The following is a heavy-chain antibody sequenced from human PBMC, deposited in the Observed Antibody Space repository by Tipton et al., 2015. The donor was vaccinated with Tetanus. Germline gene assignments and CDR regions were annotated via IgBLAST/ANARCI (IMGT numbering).Heavy chain of an antibody. Sequence: LRLSCATSGFPFHSYHMAWVRQAPGKRLEWIGYTHHSGNTNYNPSLSGRVTTSVDTSKNQFSLKMSSVTAADTAVYYCARWGDASGSTNLYAFDIWGQGTMVSVSS. J-gene: IGHJ3*02. CDR2: THHSGNT. CDR3: ARWGDASGSTNLYAFDI. D-gene: IGHD3-10*01. CDR1: GFPFHSYH. V-gene: IGHV4-59*01.